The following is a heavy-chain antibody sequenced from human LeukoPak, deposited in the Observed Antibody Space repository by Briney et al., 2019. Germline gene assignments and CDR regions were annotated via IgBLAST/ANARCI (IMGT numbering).Heavy chain of an antibody. D-gene: IGHD1-26*01. Sequence: SETLSLTCTVSGSSVSSDTHYWGWIRQPPGKGLEWIVSIYYSGSTYYNPSLKSRVTISVDTSKNQFSLKLSSVTAADTAVYYCARDSVYSGSSLDYWGQGTLVTVSS. J-gene: IGHJ4*02. V-gene: IGHV4-39*07. CDR2: IYYSGST. CDR1: GSSVSSDTHY. CDR3: ARDSVYSGSSLDY.